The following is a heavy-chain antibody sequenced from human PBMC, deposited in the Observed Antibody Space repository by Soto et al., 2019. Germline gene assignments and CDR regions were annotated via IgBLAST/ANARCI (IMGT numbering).Heavy chain of an antibody. CDR1: GGSISSSSYY. J-gene: IGHJ4*02. CDR2: IYYSGST. Sequence: QLQLQESGPGLVKPSETLSLTCTVSGGSISSSSYYWGWIRQPPGKGLEWIGSIYYSGSTYYNPSLKSRVTISVDTSKNQISLKLSSVTAADTAVYHCAGLRAQITTVVIFDYWGQGTLVTVSS. V-gene: IGHV4-39*01. D-gene: IGHD4-17*01. CDR3: AGLRAQITTVVIFDY.